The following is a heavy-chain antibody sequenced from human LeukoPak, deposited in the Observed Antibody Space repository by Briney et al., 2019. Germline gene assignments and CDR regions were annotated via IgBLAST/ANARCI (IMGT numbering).Heavy chain of an antibody. CDR1: GNSVSSGTDY. D-gene: IGHD3-10*01. CDR3: AREVLLWFGVTTSEGFYYFYTDV. CDR2: IYTTGNT. J-gene: IGHJ6*03. Sequence: SQTLSLTCSVSGNSVSSGTDYWSWIRQPAGNGLEWIGRIYTTGNTDYSPSLKSRVSISLDTSKNQVSLKLMSVTAADTAVYYCAREVLLWFGVTTSEGFYYFYTDVWGKGTTVTVSS. V-gene: IGHV4-61*02.